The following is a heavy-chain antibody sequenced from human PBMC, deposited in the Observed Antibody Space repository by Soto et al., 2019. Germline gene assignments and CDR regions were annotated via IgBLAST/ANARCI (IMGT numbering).Heavy chain of an antibody. Sequence: PSATLSFTCTVAGGSISSSSYYLGWIRQPPGKGLEWIGSIYYSGSTYYNPSLKSRVTISVDTSKNQFSLKLSSVTAADTAVYYCARYPDSGSYYVREDWFDPWGQGTLVTVSS. V-gene: IGHV4-39*01. CDR2: IYYSGST. D-gene: IGHD1-26*01. J-gene: IGHJ5*02. CDR3: ARYPDSGSYYVREDWFDP. CDR1: GGSISSSSYY.